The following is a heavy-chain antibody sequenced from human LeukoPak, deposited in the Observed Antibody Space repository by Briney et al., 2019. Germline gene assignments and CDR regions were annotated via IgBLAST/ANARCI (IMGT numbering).Heavy chain of an antibody. D-gene: IGHD3-10*01. CDR3: ARDPIYGSGSYRYYYGMDV. CDR1: GFTFSSYG. V-gene: IGHV3-33*01. J-gene: IGHJ6*02. Sequence: PGGSLRLSCAASGFTFSSYGMHWVRQAPGKGLEWVAVIWYDGSNKYYADSVKGRFTISRDNSENTLYLQMNSLRAEDTAVYYCARDPIYGSGSYRYYYGMDVWGQGTTVTVSS. CDR2: IWYDGSNK.